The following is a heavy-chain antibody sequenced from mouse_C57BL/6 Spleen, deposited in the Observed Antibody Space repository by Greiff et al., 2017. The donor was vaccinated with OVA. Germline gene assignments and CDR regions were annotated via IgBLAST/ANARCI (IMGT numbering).Heavy chain of an antibody. J-gene: IGHJ3*01. V-gene: IGHV1-80*01. D-gene: IGHD1-1*01. CDR3: ARDYYGSRFAY. CDR2: IYPGDGDT. Sequence: QVQLQQSGAELVKPGASVTISCKASGYAFSSYWMNWVKQRPGKGLEWIGTIYPGDGDTNYKDKFKGKATLTADKSSSTAYRQLSILTSEDAAFYFCARDYYGSRFAYWGQGTLVTVSA. CDR1: GYAFSSYW.